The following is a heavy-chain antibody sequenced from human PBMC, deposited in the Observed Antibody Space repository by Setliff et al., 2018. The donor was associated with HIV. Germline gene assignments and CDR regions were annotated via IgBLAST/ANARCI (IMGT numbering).Heavy chain of an antibody. J-gene: IGHJ4*02. CDR3: AKGQGPVDY. CDR2: ITPTDDIT. V-gene: IGHV1-46*01. CDR1: GFTLISYH. Sequence: ASVKVSCKASGFTLISYHMHWVRQAPGRGLEWMTMITPTDDITTYAQKLQGRVTMTTDTSTSTAYMELRSLRSDDTAVYYCAKGQGPVDYWGQGTLVTVSS.